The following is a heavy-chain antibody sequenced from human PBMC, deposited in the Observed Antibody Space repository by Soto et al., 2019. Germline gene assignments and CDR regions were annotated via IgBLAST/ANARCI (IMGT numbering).Heavy chain of an antibody. CDR3: ARVQIVVVVGGTPADY. Sequence: QVQLEQSGAEVKKSGASVKVSCKASGYIFSTHGINWVRQAPGQGLEWMGWMNLYNGKTNYAQKFQGRVTMTTETSRKTAYMELRSLRSDDTAVYYCARVQIVVVVGGTPADYWGQGTLVTVSS. CDR2: MNLYNGKT. D-gene: IGHD2-15*01. J-gene: IGHJ4*02. V-gene: IGHV1-18*01. CDR1: GYIFSTHG.